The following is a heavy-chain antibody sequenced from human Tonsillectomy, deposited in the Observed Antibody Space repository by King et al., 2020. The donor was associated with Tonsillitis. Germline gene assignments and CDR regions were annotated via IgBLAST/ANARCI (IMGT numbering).Heavy chain of an antibody. J-gene: IGHJ6*03. CDR1: GFTFDDYA. V-gene: IGHV3-43*02. CDR2: ISGDGGST. Sequence: VQLVESGGGVVQPGGSLRLSCAASGFTFDDYAMHWVRQAPGKGLEWVSLISGDGGSTYYADSVKGRFTISRDNSKNSLYLQMNSLRTEDTALYYCAQSRSYYDFWSGSQYYYYMDVWGKGTTVTVSS. CDR3: AQSRSYYDFWSGSQYYYYMDV. D-gene: IGHD3-3*01.